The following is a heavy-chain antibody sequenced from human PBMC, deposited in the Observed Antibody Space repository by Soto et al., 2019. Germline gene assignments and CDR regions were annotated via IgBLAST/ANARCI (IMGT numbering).Heavy chain of an antibody. Sequence: QVQLVQSGAEVRKPGASVKVSCKASGYTFTTYGISWVRQAPGQGHEWMGWISGYNGHTKYAQKLQGRVTMTTDTSTSTVYMDLRSLRSDDTAVYYCAREGEMPYYYYGLDVWGQGTTVTVSS. D-gene: IGHD3-16*01. J-gene: IGHJ6*02. CDR2: ISGYNGHT. CDR3: AREGEMPYYYYGLDV. V-gene: IGHV1-18*01. CDR1: GYTFTTYG.